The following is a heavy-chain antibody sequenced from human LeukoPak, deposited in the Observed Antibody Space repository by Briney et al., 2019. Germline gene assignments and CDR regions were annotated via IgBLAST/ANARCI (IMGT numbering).Heavy chain of an antibody. J-gene: IGHJ4*02. CDR1: GGTFSSYA. Sequence: SVKVSCKASGGTFSSYAISWVRQAPGQGLEWMGGIIPIFGTANYAQKFQGRVTITADESTSTAYMELSSLRSEDTAVYYCARGGRYCSSTSCYMLDYWGQGTLVTVSS. CDR2: IIPIFGTA. D-gene: IGHD2-2*02. CDR3: ARGGRYCSSTSCYMLDY. V-gene: IGHV1-69*13.